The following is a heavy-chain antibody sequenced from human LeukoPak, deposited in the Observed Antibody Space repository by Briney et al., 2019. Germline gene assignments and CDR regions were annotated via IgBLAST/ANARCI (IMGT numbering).Heavy chain of an antibody. V-gene: IGHV4-39*07. Sequence: SETLSLTCTVSGGSISSSSYYWGWIRQPPGKGLEWIGSIYYSGNTYCNPSLRSRVTISVDTSKNQFSLKLSSVTAADTAVYYCARILKYYYDSSGYLDYWGQGTLVTVSS. CDR1: GGSISSSSYY. D-gene: IGHD3-22*01. CDR3: ARILKYYYDSSGYLDY. J-gene: IGHJ4*02. CDR2: IYYSGNT.